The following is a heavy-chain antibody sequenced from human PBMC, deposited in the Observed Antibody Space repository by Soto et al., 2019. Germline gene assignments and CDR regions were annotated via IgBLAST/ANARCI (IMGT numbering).Heavy chain of an antibody. J-gene: IGHJ4*02. CDR2: INPSGGST. CDR1: GYTFTSYY. D-gene: IGHD3-22*01. V-gene: IGHV1-46*01. Sequence: ASVKVSCKASGYTFTSYYMHWVRQAPGQGLEWMGIINPSGGSTSYAQKFQGRVTMTRDTSTSTVYMELSSLRSEDTAVYYCARDWDKDSSGYHEGGGLWGPGTLVTVSS. CDR3: ARDWDKDSSGYHEGGGL.